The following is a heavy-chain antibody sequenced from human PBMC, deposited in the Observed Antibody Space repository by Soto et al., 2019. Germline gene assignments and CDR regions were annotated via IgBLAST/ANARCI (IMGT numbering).Heavy chain of an antibody. D-gene: IGHD4-17*01. J-gene: IGHJ4*02. CDR2: ISAYNGNT. V-gene: IGHV1-18*01. Sequence: ASVKVSCKASGYTFTSYGISWVRQAPGQGLEWMGWISAYNGNTNYAQKFQGRVTITRDTSASTAYMELSSLRSEDTAVYYCASESYGGEFDYWGQGTLVTVSS. CDR1: GYTFTSYG. CDR3: ASESYGGEFDY.